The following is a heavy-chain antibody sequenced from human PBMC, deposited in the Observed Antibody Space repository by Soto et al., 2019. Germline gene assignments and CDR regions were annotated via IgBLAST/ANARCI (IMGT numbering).Heavy chain of an antibody. CDR1: GYTFTSYY. CDR2: INPSGGST. CDR3: ARARIAVAGTYYFDY. J-gene: IGHJ4*02. D-gene: IGHD6-19*01. Sequence: QVQLVQSGAEVKKPGASVKVSCKASGYTFTSYYMHWVRQAPGQGLEWMGIINPSGGSTSYAQKFQSRVTMTRDTSTSTVYMELSSLRSEDTAVYYCARARIAVAGTYYFDYWGQGTLVTVSS. V-gene: IGHV1-46*01.